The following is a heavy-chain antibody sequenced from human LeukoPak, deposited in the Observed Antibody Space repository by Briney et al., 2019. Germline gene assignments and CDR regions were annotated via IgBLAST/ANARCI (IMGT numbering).Heavy chain of an antibody. Sequence: PGGSLRLSWPASGFTFNNYAMSWVRQPPGKGLEWVSGIGGGDTHYADSVKGRFTISRDDSKNTVDLQMSSLRAEDTAVYYCAKDGQSFNSMWDYFDSWGQGTLVTVSS. D-gene: IGHD1-26*01. CDR3: AKDGQSFNSMWDYFDS. J-gene: IGHJ4*02. CDR2: IGGGDT. CDR1: GFTFNNYA. V-gene: IGHV3-23*01.